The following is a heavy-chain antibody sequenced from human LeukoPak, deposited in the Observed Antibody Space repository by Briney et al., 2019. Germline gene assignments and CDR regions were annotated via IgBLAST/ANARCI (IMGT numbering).Heavy chain of an antibody. V-gene: IGHV4-61*01. D-gene: IGHD3-22*01. CDR1: GGSVSSGSYY. J-gene: IGHJ5*02. CDR2: IYYSGST. Sequence: PSETLSLTCTVSGGSVSSGSYYWSWIRQPAGKGLEWIGYIYYSGSTNYNPSLKSRVTISVDTSKNQFSLKLSSVTAADTAVYYCARGAGYYDSSGYIWFDPWGQGTLVTVSS. CDR3: ARGAGYYDSSGYIWFDP.